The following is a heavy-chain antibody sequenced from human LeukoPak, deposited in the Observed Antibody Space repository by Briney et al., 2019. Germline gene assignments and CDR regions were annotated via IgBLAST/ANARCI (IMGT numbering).Heavy chain of an antibody. CDR1: GGPISKSTYY. D-gene: IGHD5-18*01. CDR2: IYYSGST. Sequence: SETLSLTCTVSGGPISKSTYYWGWIRQPPGKGLEWIGSIYYSGSTYYNPSLKSRVTISIDTSKNQFSLKLSSVTAADTAVYYCARVRQLWTRVGLFDYWGQGTLVTVSS. J-gene: IGHJ4*02. V-gene: IGHV4-39*07. CDR3: ARVRQLWTRVGLFDY.